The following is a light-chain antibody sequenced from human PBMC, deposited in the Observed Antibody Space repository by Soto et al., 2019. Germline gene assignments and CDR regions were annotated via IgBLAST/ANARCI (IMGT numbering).Light chain of an antibody. CDR2: DAS. Sequence: DTQMTQSPSSLSASVGDRVAITCQASRDITDYLNRYQQKPGKAPKLLIYDASKLETGVPSRLSGSGSGTEFTLAISSLQPDDFATYYCQQYNSYPWTFGQGTKVDIK. CDR3: QQYNSYPWT. CDR1: RDITDY. V-gene: IGKV1-33*01. J-gene: IGKJ1*01.